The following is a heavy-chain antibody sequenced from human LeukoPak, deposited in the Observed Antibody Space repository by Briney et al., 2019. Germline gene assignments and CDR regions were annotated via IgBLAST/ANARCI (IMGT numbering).Heavy chain of an antibody. V-gene: IGHV1-69*06. CDR3: AIETHCRGGSCYEGVLDP. J-gene: IGHJ5*02. CDR1: GGTFSSYA. CDR2: IIPIFGTA. Sequence: ASVKVSCKASGGTFSSYAISWVRQAPGQGLEWMGGIIPIFGTANYAQKFQGKVTITAAKSTSTAYMELSSLRSEDTAVYYCAIETHCRGGSCYEGVLDPWGQGTLVTVSS. D-gene: IGHD2-15*01.